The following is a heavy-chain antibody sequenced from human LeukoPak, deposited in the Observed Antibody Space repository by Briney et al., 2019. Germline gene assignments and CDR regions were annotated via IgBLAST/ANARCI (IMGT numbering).Heavy chain of an antibody. CDR1: GYTLTELS. CDR2: FDPEDGET. CDR3: ATRPVAGTLRYFDY. D-gene: IGHD6-19*01. Sequence: ASVKVSCKVSGYTLTELSMHWVRQAPGKGLERMGGFDPEDGETIYAQKFQGRVTMTEDTSTDTAYMELSSLRSEDTAVYYCATRPVAGTLRYFDYWGQGTLVTVSS. V-gene: IGHV1-24*01. J-gene: IGHJ4*02.